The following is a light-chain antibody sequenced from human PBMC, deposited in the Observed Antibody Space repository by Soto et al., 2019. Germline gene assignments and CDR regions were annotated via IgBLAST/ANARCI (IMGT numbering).Light chain of an antibody. CDR2: SNN. V-gene: IGLV1-44*01. CDR1: SSNIGRNT. J-gene: IGLJ1*01. CDR3: AAWDDSLTDYV. Sequence: QSVLTQAPSASETPGQRVTISCSGGSSNIGRNTVNWYQQLPGTAPKLLIYSNNRRPSGVPDRSSGSKSGTSASLAISGLQSEDEADYYCAAWDDSLTDYVFGTGTKLTVL.